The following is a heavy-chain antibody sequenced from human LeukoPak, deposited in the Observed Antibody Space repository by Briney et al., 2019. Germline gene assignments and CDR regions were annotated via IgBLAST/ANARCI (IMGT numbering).Heavy chain of an antibody. CDR3: ARHDHGSSWYENYYYYYGMDV. J-gene: IGHJ6*02. V-gene: IGHV4-39*01. CDR1: GGSISSSSYY. D-gene: IGHD6-13*01. Sequence: SETLSLTCTVSGGSISSSSYYWGWIRQPPGKGLEWIGSIYYSGSTYYNPSLKSRVTISVDTSKNQFSLKLSSVTAADTAVYYCARHDHGSSWYENYYYYYGMDVWGQGTTVTVSS. CDR2: IYYSGST.